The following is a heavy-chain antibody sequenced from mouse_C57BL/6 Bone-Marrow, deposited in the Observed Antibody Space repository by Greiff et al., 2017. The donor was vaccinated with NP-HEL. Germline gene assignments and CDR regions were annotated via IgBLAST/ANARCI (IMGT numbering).Heavy chain of an antibody. CDR3: AVSTMVTVFDY. D-gene: IGHD2-2*01. CDR2: IHPNSGST. J-gene: IGHJ2*01. CDR1: GYTFTSYW. Sequence: QVQLQQPGAELVKPGASVKLSCKASGYTFTSYWMHWVKQRPGQGLEWIGMIHPNSGSTNYNEKFKSKATLTVDKSSSTAYMQLSSLTSEDSAVYYCAVSTMVTVFDYWGQGTTLTVSS. V-gene: IGHV1-64*01.